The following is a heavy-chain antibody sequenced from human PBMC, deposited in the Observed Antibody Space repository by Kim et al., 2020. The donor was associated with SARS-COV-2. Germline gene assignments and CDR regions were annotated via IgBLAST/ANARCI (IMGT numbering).Heavy chain of an antibody. CDR3: ARDNPYYYDSSGYLLDY. V-gene: IGHV1-3*01. D-gene: IGHD3-22*01. Sequence: KFQGRVTITRDTSASTAYMELSSLRSEDTAVYYCARDNPYYYDSSGYLLDYWGQGTLVTVSS. J-gene: IGHJ4*02.